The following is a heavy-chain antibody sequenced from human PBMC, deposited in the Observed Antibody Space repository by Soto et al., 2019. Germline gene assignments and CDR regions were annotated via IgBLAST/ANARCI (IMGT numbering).Heavy chain of an antibody. V-gene: IGHV4-30-4*01. J-gene: IGHJ5*02. CDR1: GGSISSGDYY. CDR3: ARLTMVRGVIYWFDP. D-gene: IGHD3-10*01. Sequence: QVQLQESGPGLVKPSQTLSLTCTVSGGSISSGDYYWSWIRQPPGKGLEWIGYIYYSGSTYYNPSLKSRVTISVDTSKNQCSLKLSSVTAADTAVYYCARLTMVRGVIYWFDPWGQGTLVTVSS. CDR2: IYYSGST.